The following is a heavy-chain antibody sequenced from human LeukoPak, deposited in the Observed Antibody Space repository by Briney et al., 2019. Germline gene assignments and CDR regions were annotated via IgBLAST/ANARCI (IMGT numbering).Heavy chain of an antibody. CDR2: ISYDGTEK. D-gene: IGHD4-17*01. CDR1: GFSFSTHA. J-gene: IGHJ4*02. CDR3: ARDGHGVPLDY. Sequence: GGSLRLSCAASGFSFSTHAMSWVRQAPGKGLEWVAVISYDGTEKYYGDSVKGRFTISRDNSKNTLYLQMNSLRAEDTALYYCARDGHGVPLDYWGQGTLVTVSP. V-gene: IGHV3-30*03.